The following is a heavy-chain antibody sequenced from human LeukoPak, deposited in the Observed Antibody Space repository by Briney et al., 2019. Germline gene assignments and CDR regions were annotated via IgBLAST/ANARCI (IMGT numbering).Heavy chain of an antibody. J-gene: IGHJ5*02. CDR2: INPNSGGT. CDR3: ATVQLERRTPAYNWFDP. V-gene: IGHV1-2*02. Sequence: ASVKVSCKASGYTFAGYYMHWVRQAPGQGLEWMGWINPNSGGTNYAQKFQGRVTMTRDTSISTAYMELSSLRSEDTAVYYCATVQLERRTPAYNWFDPWGQGTLVTVSS. D-gene: IGHD1-1*01. CDR1: GYTFAGYY.